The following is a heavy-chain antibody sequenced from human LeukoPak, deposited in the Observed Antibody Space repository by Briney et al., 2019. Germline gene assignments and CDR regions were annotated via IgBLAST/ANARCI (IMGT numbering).Heavy chain of an antibody. CDR3: AMTVAADY. J-gene: IGHJ4*02. V-gene: IGHV3-23*01. Sequence: PGGSLSLSCAASGFTFNNYAMTWVRQAPGKGLEWVSTISDSGGSTYYADSVKGRFTISRDNSKNTLYLQVSNLKAEDTALYYCAMTVAADYWGQGTLVTVSS. D-gene: IGHD6-19*01. CDR2: ISDSGGST. CDR1: GFTFNNYA.